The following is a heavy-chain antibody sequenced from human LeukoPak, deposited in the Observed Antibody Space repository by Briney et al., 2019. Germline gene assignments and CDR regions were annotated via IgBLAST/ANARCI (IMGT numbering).Heavy chain of an antibody. CDR1: GGSFSGYY. CDR2: INHSGST. Sequence: SETLSLTCAVYGGSFSGYYWSWIRQPPGKGLEWIGEINHSGSTNYNPSLKSRGTISVDTSKNQFSLKLSSVTAADTAVYYCARDYYGSGSYWGQGTLVTVSS. J-gene: IGHJ4*02. CDR3: ARDYYGSGSY. V-gene: IGHV4-34*01. D-gene: IGHD3-10*01.